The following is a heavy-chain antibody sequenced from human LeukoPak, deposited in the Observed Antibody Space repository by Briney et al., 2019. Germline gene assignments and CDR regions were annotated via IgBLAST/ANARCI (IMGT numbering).Heavy chain of an antibody. CDR3: ARTYYYGSGSSHFDY. V-gene: IGHV4-38-2*02. CDR2: IYHSGST. CDR1: GYSISSGYY. Sequence: SETLSLTCTVSGYSISSGYYWGWIRQPPGKGLEWIGSIYHSGSTYYNPSLKSRVTISVDTSKNQFSLKLSSVTAADTAVYYCARTYYYGSGSSHFDYWGQGTLVTVSS. J-gene: IGHJ4*02. D-gene: IGHD3-10*01.